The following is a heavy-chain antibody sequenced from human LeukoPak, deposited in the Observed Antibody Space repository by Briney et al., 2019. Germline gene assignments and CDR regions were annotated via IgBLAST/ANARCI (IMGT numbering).Heavy chain of an antibody. CDR2: INSDGSST. CDR1: GFTFSSYW. J-gene: IGHJ5*02. V-gene: IGHV3-74*01. D-gene: IGHD6-13*01. CDR3: ASRSYSSSWSPGWFDP. Sequence: GGSLRLSCAASGFTFSSYWMPWVRQAPGKGLVWVSRINSDGSSTSYADSVKGRFTISRDNAKNTLYLQMNSLRAEDTAVYYCASRSYSSSWSPGWFDPWGQGTLVTVSS.